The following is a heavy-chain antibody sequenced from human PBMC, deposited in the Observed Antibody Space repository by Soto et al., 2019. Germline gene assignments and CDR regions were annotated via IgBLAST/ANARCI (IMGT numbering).Heavy chain of an antibody. J-gene: IGHJ4*02. CDR3: ARSVRTSDSLDY. V-gene: IGHV1-69*02. CDR1: GGTFSSYT. Sequence: QVQLVQSGAEVKKPGSSVKVSCKASGGTFSSYTISWVRQAPGQGLEWMGRIIPILGIANYAQKFQGRVTITADKSTSPAYMELSSLRSEDTAVYYCARSVRTSDSLDYWGQGTLVTVSS. CDR2: IIPILGIA. D-gene: IGHD2-21*02.